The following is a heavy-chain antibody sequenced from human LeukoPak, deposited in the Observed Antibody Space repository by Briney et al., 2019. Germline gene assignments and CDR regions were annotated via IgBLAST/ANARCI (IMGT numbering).Heavy chain of an antibody. V-gene: IGHV3-74*01. CDR2: INDDGSST. J-gene: IGHJ5*02. Sequence: GGPLRLSCAASGFTFKLYWMHWVRQAPGKGPVWVSRINDDGSSTTYADSVKGRFTISRDDAKNMLFLQMNSLRAEDTAVYYCVRGGPSTWSWGQGTLVTVSS. CDR1: GFTFKLYW. CDR3: VRGGPSTWS. D-gene: IGHD2-15*01.